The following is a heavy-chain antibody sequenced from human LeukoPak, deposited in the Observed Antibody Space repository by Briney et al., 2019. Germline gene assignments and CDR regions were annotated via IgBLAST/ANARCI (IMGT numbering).Heavy chain of an antibody. CDR1: GYTFIDYY. J-gene: IGHJ4*02. CDR2: VSPYNGNT. CDR3: ARNGRVRRVVKDLFEY. Sequence: GASVKVSCKASGYTFIDYYMHWVRQAPGQGLEWMGRVSPYNGNTYYSQRFQDRVTITKDTSTGTAYMDLRNLRTDDTAMYYCARNGRVRRVVKDLFEYWGQGTLVAVSS. V-gene: IGHV1-18*04. D-gene: IGHD3-10*01.